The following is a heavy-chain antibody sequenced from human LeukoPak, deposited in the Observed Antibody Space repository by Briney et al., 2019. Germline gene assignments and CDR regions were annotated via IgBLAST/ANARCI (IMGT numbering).Heavy chain of an antibody. CDR1: GGSISSYY. Sequence: SETLSLTCTVSGGSISSYYWSWIRQPPGKGLEWIGYIYYSGSTNYNPSLKSRVTISVDTSKNQFSLKLSSVTAADTAVYYCARSLGDYDILTGYLIWGQGTLVTVSS. J-gene: IGHJ4*02. D-gene: IGHD3-9*01. CDR3: ARSLGDYDILTGYLI. CDR2: IYYSGST. V-gene: IGHV4-59*01.